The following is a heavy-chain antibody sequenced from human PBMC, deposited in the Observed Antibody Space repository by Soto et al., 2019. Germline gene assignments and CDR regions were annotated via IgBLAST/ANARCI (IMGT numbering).Heavy chain of an antibody. CDR2: INSDGSST. D-gene: IGHD6-19*01. CDR1: GFTFSSYW. J-gene: IGHJ4*02. Sequence: PGGSLRLSCAASGFTFSSYWMHWVRQAPGKGLVWVSRINSDGSSTSYADSVKGRFTISRDNAKNTLYLQMNSLRAEDTAVYYCARYIAVAPYYFDYWGQGTLVTVLL. CDR3: ARYIAVAPYYFDY. V-gene: IGHV3-74*01.